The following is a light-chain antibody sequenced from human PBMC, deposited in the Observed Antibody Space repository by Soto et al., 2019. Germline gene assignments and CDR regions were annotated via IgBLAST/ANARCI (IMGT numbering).Light chain of an antibody. CDR1: QHVSSN. J-gene: IGKJ2*01. CDR3: QQYNTWPYT. V-gene: IGKV3-15*01. CDR2: RAS. Sequence: EIVMTQSPATLSVSPGGSATLSCRASQHVSSNFAWYRQKPGQAPTLLIYRASTRATGIQARFSASGSGTEFTLTISSMQSEDFAVYYFQQYNTWPYTFGQGTKLELQ.